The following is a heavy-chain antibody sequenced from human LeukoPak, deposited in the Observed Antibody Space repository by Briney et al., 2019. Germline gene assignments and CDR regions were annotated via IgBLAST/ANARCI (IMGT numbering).Heavy chain of an antibody. CDR2: ISSSSSTI. V-gene: IGHV3-48*01. Sequence: GRSLRLSCAASGFTFSSYSMNWVRQALGKGLEWVSYISSSSSTIYYADSVKGRFTISRDNAKNSLYLQMNSLRAEDTAVYYCARDYGDYLFDYWGQGTLVTVSS. CDR3: ARDYGDYLFDY. CDR1: GFTFSSYS. D-gene: IGHD4-17*01. J-gene: IGHJ4*02.